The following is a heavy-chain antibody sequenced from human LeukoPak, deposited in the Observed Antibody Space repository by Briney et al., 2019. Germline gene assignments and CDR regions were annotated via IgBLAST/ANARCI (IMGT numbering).Heavy chain of an antibody. CDR1: DLTFSNYE. CDR2: ISSSGSTI. J-gene: IGHJ4*02. Sequence: GGSLRLSCTSSDLTFSNYEMHWVRQAPGKGLEWVSYISSSGSTIYYADSVKGRFTISRDNAKNSLYLQMNSLRAEDTAVYYCARERGLDYWGQGTLVTVSS. V-gene: IGHV3-48*03. CDR3: ARERGLDY. D-gene: IGHD3-10*01.